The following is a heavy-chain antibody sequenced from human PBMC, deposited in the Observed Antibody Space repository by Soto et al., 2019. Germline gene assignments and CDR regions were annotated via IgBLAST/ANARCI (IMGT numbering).Heavy chain of an antibody. J-gene: IGHJ4*02. CDR3: ARERYSGSYYFDY. CDR1: GGTFSSYA. D-gene: IGHD1-26*01. V-gene: IGHV1-69*13. CDR2: ITPIFGTA. Sequence: SVKVSCKASGGTFSSYAISWVRQAPGQGLEWMGGITPIFGTANYAQKFQGRVTITADESTSTAYMELSSLRSEGTAVYYCARERYSGSYYFDYWGQGTLVTVSS.